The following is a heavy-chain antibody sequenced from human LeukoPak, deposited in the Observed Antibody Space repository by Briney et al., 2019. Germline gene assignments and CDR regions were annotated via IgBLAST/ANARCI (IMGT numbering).Heavy chain of an antibody. CDR1: GFSFSSYG. Sequence: GGSLRLSCAASGFSFSSYGMHWVRQAPGKGLEWVAVISYDGSNKFYADSVKGRFTISRDNSKNTVYLQMNSVRAEDTAVYYCAKLGYSNGWLDFHIDSGDFWGQGTMVTVSS. D-gene: IGHD6-19*01. V-gene: IGHV3-30*18. CDR2: ISYDGSNK. CDR3: AKLGYSNGWLDFHIDSGDF. J-gene: IGHJ3*01.